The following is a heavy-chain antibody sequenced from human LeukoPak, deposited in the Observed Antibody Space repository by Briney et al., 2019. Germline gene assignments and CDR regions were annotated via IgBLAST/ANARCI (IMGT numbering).Heavy chain of an antibody. CDR3: ARRGNAFDM. CDR1: GYTFTTYW. Sequence: GESMKISCEVSGYTFTTYWIAWVRQMPGKGLEWMGSIFPGDSDTRYSPSFQGQVTISADKSISTAYLQWSSLKASDTAMYYCARRGNAFDMWGQGTMVTVSS. CDR2: IFPGDSDT. D-gene: IGHD1-14*01. J-gene: IGHJ3*02. V-gene: IGHV5-51*01.